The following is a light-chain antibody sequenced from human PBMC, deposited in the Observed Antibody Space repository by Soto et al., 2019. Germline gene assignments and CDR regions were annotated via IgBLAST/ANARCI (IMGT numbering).Light chain of an antibody. V-gene: IGLV2-14*02. CDR2: EDS. Sequence: QSALTQPASVSGSPGQSITISCTGTSSDVGSYDLVSWYQQHPGKAPKLMIYEDSKRPSGVSNRFSGSKSGNTASLTISGLQAEDEADYYCTSYTSSRTLVFGTGTKVTVL. J-gene: IGLJ1*01. CDR1: SSDVGSYDL. CDR3: TSYTSSRTLV.